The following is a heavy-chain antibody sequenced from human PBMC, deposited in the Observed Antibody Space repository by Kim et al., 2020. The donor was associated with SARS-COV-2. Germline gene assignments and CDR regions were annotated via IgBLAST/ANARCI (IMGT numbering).Heavy chain of an antibody. D-gene: IGHD6-19*01. V-gene: IGHV3-23*01. Sequence: GGSLRLSCAASGFTFNNYAMSWVRQAPGKGREWVAGIRDNGGSTKYADSVKGRFSISRDNSKNTLYLQMHSLRAEDTAVYYCAKVSSGSSGWFEYFHHWGQGTLVTVSS. CDR1: GFTFNNYA. CDR2: IRDNGGST. J-gene: IGHJ1*01. CDR3: AKVSSGSSGWFEYFHH.